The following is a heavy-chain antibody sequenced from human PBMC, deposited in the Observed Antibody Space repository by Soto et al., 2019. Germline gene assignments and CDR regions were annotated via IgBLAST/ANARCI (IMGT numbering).Heavy chain of an antibody. D-gene: IGHD3-22*01. CDR3: ARLLVVVINSPWRSWFEP. V-gene: IGHV4-39*01. J-gene: IGHJ5*02. CDR2: IYYSGST. Sequence: LETLSLTCAVSGGSISSSSSYWVVIRQPPRKELVLMGSIYYSGSTYYNPSRKSRVAISADTSKNQLSLKLSSVTAADPAVYYCARLLVVVINSPWRSWFEPWGQGTLVTVTS. CDR1: GGSISSSSSY.